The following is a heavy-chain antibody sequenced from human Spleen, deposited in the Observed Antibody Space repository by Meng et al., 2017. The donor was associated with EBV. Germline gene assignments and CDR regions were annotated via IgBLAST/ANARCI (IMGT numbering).Heavy chain of an antibody. V-gene: IGHV3-48*04. CDR2: ISSSGSTI. Sequence: EVQLGGSGGGVGQPWGSLRLSCAASGFTLSTYWMHWVRQGPGKGLEWVSYISSSGSTIYYADSVKGRFTISRDNAKNSLYLQMNSLRAEDTAVYYCARGVGDFDYWGQGTLVTASS. CDR1: GFTLSTYW. CDR3: ARGVGDFDY. D-gene: IGHD2-21*01. J-gene: IGHJ4*02.